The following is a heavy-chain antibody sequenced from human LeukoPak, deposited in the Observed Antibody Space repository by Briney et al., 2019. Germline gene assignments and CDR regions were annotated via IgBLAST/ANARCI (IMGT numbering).Heavy chain of an antibody. CDR2: INSDGTST. CDR3: AIAGTSAPGDY. V-gene: IGHV3-74*01. J-gene: IGHJ4*02. D-gene: IGHD1-14*01. Sequence: GGSLRLSCAASGFSFRSYWMHWVRQAPGKGLVWVSRINSDGTSTSYADSVKGRFTISRDNAKNTLYLQMDSLRAEDTAVYYCAIAGTSAPGDYWGQGTLVTVSS. CDR1: GFSFRSYW.